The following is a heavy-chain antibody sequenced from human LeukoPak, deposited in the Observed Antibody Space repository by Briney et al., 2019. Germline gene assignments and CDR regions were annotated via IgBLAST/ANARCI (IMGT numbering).Heavy chain of an antibody. CDR2: IYYSGST. CDR3: ARNHTDIVVVTGGWFDP. CDR1: GGSITSSGNY. J-gene: IGHJ5*02. Sequence: SETLSLTCTVSGGSITSSGNYWGWLRQPPGKGLEWIGSIYYSGSTLYNPSLKSRVTISVDTSKNQFSLKLTSVTAADTAVYYCARNHTDIVVVTGGWFDPWGQGTLVTVSS. D-gene: IGHD2-21*02. V-gene: IGHV4-39*01.